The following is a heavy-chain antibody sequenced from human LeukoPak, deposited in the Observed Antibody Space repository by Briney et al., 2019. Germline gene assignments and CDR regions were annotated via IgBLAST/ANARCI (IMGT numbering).Heavy chain of an antibody. CDR3: AIPGIAAAGYFGY. Sequence: ASVKVSCKASGYTFTGYYMHWVRQAPGQGLKWMGWINPSSGGTNYAQKFQGWVTMTRDTSISTAYMELSRLRSDDTAVYYCAIPGIAAAGYFGYWGQGTLVTVSS. J-gene: IGHJ4*02. CDR1: GYTFTGYY. CDR2: INPSSGGT. V-gene: IGHV1-2*04. D-gene: IGHD6-13*01.